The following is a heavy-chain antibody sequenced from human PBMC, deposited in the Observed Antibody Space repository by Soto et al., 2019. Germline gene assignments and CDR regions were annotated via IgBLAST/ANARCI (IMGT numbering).Heavy chain of an antibody. Sequence: PGGSLRLSCAASGFTFSYYYMSWIRQSPGKGLEWVSYIGGRGITIYYADSVKGRFTISRDNAKNSLYLQMNSLRAEDTAVYYCAREVYDSSGYRLYYFDYWGQGTLVTVSS. V-gene: IGHV3-11*01. D-gene: IGHD3-22*01. CDR1: GFTFSYYY. CDR3: AREVYDSSGYRLYYFDY. CDR2: IGGRGITI. J-gene: IGHJ4*02.